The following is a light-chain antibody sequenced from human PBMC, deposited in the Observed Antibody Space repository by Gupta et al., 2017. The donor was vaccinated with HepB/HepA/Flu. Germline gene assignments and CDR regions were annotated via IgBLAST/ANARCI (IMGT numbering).Light chain of an antibody. V-gene: IGLV1-44*01. CDR1: SSNIGSNT. Sequence: QSVLTQPPSASGTPGQRVTISCSGSSSNIGSNTVNWYQQLPGTAPKLLIDSKNQRPPGVPDRFSGSKSGTSASLAISGLQSEDEADYYGAAWDDSLNGPVFGGGTKLTVL. CDR2: SKN. J-gene: IGLJ2*01. CDR3: AAWDDSLNGPV.